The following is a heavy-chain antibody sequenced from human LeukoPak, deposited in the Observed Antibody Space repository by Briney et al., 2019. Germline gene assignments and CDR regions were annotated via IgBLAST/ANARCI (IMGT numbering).Heavy chain of an antibody. CDR1: GFTFSSYS. J-gene: IGHJ5*02. D-gene: IGHD2-2*01. V-gene: IGHV3-21*01. Sequence: PGGSLRLSCAASGFTFSSYSMNWVRQAPGKGLEWVSSISSSSSYIYYADSVKGRFTISRDNSKNTLYLQMNSLRAEDTAVYYCAKGGWSTSYNWFDPWGQGTLVTVSS. CDR3: AKGGWSTSYNWFDP. CDR2: ISSSSSYI.